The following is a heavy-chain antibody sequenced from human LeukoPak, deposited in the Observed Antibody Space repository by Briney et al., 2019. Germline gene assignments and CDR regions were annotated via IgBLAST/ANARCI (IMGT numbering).Heavy chain of an antibody. V-gene: IGHV4-30-4*01. CDR3: ARSCSSTSCFLPYGMDV. Sequence: SQTLSLTCTVSGGSISSGDYYWSWIRQPPGKGLEWIGYIYYSGSTYYNPSLKSRVTISVDTSKNQFSLKLSSVTAADTAVYYCARSCSSTSCFLPYGMDVWGQGTTVTVSS. J-gene: IGHJ6*02. D-gene: IGHD2-2*01. CDR2: IYYSGST. CDR1: GGSISSGDYY.